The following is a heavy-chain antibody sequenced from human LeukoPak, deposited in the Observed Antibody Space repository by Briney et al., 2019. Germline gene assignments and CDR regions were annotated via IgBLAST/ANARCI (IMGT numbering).Heavy chain of an antibody. CDR2: ISGSGGST. J-gene: IGHJ5*02. Sequence: GGSLRLSCAASGFTFSSYSMNWVRQAPGKGLEWVSDISGSGGSTYYADSVKGRFTISRDDSKNSLYLQMNSLRAEDTAIYYCAREWESDLWGQGTLVTVSS. D-gene: IGHD1-26*01. V-gene: IGHV3-48*01. CDR3: AREWESDL. CDR1: GFTFSSYS.